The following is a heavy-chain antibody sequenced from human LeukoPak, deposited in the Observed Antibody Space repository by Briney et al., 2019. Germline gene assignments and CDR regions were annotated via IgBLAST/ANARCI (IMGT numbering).Heavy chain of an antibody. V-gene: IGHV4-39*07. J-gene: IGHJ6*03. CDR3: ARETMAGRHSSSSGIDYYYYMDV. Sequence: KSSETLSLTCTVSGGSISSSSYYWGWIRQPPGKGLEWIGSIYYSGSTYYNPSLKSRVTISVDTSKNQFSLKLSSVTAADTAVYYCARETMAGRHSSSSGIDYYYYMDVWGKGTTVTVSS. CDR1: GGSISSSSYY. CDR2: IYYSGST. D-gene: IGHD6-6*01.